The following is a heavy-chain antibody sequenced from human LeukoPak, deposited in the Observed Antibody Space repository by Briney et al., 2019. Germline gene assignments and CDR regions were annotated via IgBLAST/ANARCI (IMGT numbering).Heavy chain of an antibody. CDR1: GFTFSSYG. CDR3: AKVEYYDSSGYLNY. J-gene: IGHJ4*02. Sequence: TGGSLRLSCVVSGFTFSSYGMHWVRQAPGKGLEWVAVISHDGSNKDYADSVKGRFTISRDNSKNTLYLQMNSLRAEDTAMYYCAKVEYYDSSGYLNYWGQGTLVTVSS. D-gene: IGHD3-22*01. V-gene: IGHV3-30*18. CDR2: ISHDGSNK.